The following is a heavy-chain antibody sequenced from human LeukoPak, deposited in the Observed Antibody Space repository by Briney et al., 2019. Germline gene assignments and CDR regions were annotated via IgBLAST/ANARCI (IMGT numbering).Heavy chain of an antibody. CDR2: IYPGDSDT. CDR3: ARLEMATITYYYYGMDV. J-gene: IGHJ6*02. V-gene: IGHV5-51*01. CDR1: GYSFTSYW. D-gene: IGHD5-24*01. Sequence: GESLKISCKGSGYSFTSYWIGWVRQMPGKGLEWVGIIYPGDSDTRYSPSFQGQVTISADKSISTAYLQWSSLKASDTATYYCARLEMATITYYYYGMDVWGQGTTVTVSS.